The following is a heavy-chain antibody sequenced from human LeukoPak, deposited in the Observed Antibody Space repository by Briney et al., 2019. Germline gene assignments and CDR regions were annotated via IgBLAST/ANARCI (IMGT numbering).Heavy chain of an antibody. CDR1: GGSFSGYY. CDR2: INHSGST. D-gene: IGHD3-22*01. Sequence: PSETLSLTCAVYGGSFSGYYWSWIRQPPGKGLEWIGEINHSGSTNYNPSLKSRVTISVDTSKNQFSLKLSSVTAADTAVYYCARGPSGNDSSGYPAYYYFDYWGQGTLVTVSS. V-gene: IGHV4-34*01. CDR3: ARGPSGNDSSGYPAYYYFDY. J-gene: IGHJ4*02.